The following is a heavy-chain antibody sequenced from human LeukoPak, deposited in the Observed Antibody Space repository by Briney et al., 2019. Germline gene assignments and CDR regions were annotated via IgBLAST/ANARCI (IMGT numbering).Heavy chain of an antibody. D-gene: IGHD1-26*01. CDR1: GFTVSSNY. CDR3: ARVWREALDY. Sequence: GGSLRLSCAASGFTVSSNYMSWVRQAPGKGLEWVSVIYSGGSTYYADAVKGRFTISRDNSKNTLYLQMNSLRAEDTAVYYCARVWREALDYWGQGTLVTVSS. CDR2: IYSGGST. V-gene: IGHV3-53*01. J-gene: IGHJ4*02.